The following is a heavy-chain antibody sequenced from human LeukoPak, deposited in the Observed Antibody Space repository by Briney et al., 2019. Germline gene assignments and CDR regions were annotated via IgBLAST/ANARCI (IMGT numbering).Heavy chain of an antibody. Sequence: GGSLRLSCAASGFTFSDYYMSWIRQAPGKGLEWVSYISSSGSTIYYADSVKGRFTISRDNSKNTLYLQMNSLRAEDTAVYYCAKDNGELPQGSDYWGQGTLVTVSS. D-gene: IGHD1-26*01. CDR1: GFTFSDYY. CDR3: AKDNGELPQGSDY. V-gene: IGHV3-11*01. CDR2: ISSSGSTI. J-gene: IGHJ4*02.